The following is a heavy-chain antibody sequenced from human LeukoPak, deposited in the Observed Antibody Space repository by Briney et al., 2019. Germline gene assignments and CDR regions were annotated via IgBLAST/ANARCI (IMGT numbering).Heavy chain of an antibody. CDR3: ARRLGNYYDNTGLDC. CDR1: GGSISSYY. CDR2: IYYSGST. J-gene: IGHJ4*02. D-gene: IGHD3-22*01. V-gene: IGHV4-59*08. Sequence: PSETLSLTCTVSGGSISSYYWSWIRQPPGKGLEWIGYIYYSGSTNYNPSLKSRVTISVDTSKNQFSLKLSSVTAADTAVYYCARRLGNYYDNTGLDCWGQGTLVTVSS.